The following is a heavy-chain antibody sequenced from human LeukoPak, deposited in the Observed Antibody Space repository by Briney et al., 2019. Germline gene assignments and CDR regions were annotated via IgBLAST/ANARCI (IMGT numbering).Heavy chain of an antibody. J-gene: IGHJ4*02. Sequence: PGGSLRLSCAASGFIFSHYTMNWVRQAPGKGLEWVSSIISSSIYIYYADSVKGRFTISRDNAKNSLYLQMDSLRAEDTAVYYCASGSTSLEYFDYWGQGTLGTVSS. CDR2: IISSSIYI. V-gene: IGHV3-21*01. D-gene: IGHD2-2*01. CDR1: GFIFSHYT. CDR3: ASGSTSLEYFDY.